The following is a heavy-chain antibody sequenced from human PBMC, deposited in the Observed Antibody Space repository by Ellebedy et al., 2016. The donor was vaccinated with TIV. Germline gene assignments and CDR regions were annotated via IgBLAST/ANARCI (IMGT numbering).Heavy chain of an antibody. J-gene: IGHJ4*02. Sequence: AASVKVSCKASGGTFSSYAINWVRQAPGQGLEWMGRIIPVLGTTNYAQKFQGRVAITADKSTSTASMELSSLRSEDTAVYYCARDILTGYFFDLWGQGTLVTVSS. D-gene: IGHD3-9*01. CDR1: GGTFSSYA. V-gene: IGHV1-69*04. CDR2: IIPVLGTT. CDR3: ARDILTGYFFDL.